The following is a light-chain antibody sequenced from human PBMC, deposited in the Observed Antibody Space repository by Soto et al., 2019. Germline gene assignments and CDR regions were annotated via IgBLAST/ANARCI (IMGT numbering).Light chain of an antibody. CDR2: AAS. CDR3: QQTFGTPPT. Sequence: DIQMTQSPSSLSASVGDRVTITCWASQSISSYLNWYQQKPGKAPKLLIYAASTLQSGVPSRYSGGASGTDFTLTISSLQPEDFATYYCQQTFGTPPTFGQGTKVEIK. V-gene: IGKV1-39*01. CDR1: QSISSY. J-gene: IGKJ1*01.